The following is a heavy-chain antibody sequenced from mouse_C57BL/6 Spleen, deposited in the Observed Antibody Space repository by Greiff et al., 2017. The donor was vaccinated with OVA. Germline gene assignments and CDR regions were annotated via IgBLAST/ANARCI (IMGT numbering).Heavy chain of an antibody. CDR3: ARTYDYAWFAY. CDR1: GFTFSSYG. V-gene: IGHV5-6*01. D-gene: IGHD2-4*01. Sequence: VQLKESGGDLVKPGGSLKLSCAASGFTFSSYGMSWVRQTPDKRLEWVATISSGGSYTYYPDSVKGRFTISRDNAKNTLYLQMSSLKSEDTAMYYCARTYDYAWFAYWGQGTLVTVSA. CDR2: ISSGGSYT. J-gene: IGHJ3*01.